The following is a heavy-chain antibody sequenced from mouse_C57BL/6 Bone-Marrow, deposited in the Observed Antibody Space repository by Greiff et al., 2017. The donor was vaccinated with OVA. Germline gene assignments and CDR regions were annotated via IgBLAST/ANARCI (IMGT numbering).Heavy chain of an antibody. CDR1: GYTFTSYW. Sequence: VQLQQPGAELVKPGASVKMSCKASGYTFTSYWITWVKQRPGQGLEWIGDIYPGSGSTNYNEKFKSKATLTVDTSSSTAYMQLSSLTSEDSAVYYCARGGLHWDGYYFDYWGQGTTLTVSS. CDR3: ARGGLHWDGYYFDY. V-gene: IGHV1-55*01. D-gene: IGHD4-1*01. J-gene: IGHJ2*01. CDR2: IYPGSGST.